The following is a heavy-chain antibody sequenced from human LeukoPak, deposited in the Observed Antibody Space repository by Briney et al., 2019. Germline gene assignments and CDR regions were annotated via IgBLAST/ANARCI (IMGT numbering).Heavy chain of an antibody. CDR1: GYTFTSYG. Sequence: ASVNVSCKASGYTFTSYGISWVRQAPGQGLEWMRWISAYNGNTNYAQKLQGRVTMTTDTSTSTAYMELRSLRSDDTAVYYCARVVSYSSTSCYSGDNWFDPWGQGTLVTVSS. D-gene: IGHD2-2*02. V-gene: IGHV1-18*01. CDR3: ARVVSYSSTSCYSGDNWFDP. CDR2: ISAYNGNT. J-gene: IGHJ5*02.